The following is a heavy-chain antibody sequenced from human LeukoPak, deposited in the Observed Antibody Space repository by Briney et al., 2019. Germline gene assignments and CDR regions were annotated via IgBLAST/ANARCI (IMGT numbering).Heavy chain of an antibody. V-gene: IGHV3-64D*06. Sequence: PGGSLRLSCSASGFTFSSYAMHWVRQAPGKGLEYVSGISSNGGSTYYADSVKGRFIISRDNSKNTLYLQMSSLRAEDTALYYCVKSYYYDSSGHGFDYWGQGTLVAVSS. CDR2: ISSNGGST. J-gene: IGHJ4*02. D-gene: IGHD3-22*01. CDR3: VKSYYYDSSGHGFDY. CDR1: GFTFSSYA.